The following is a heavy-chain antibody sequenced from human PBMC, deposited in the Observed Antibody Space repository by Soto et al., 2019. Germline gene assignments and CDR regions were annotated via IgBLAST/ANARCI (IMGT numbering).Heavy chain of an antibody. D-gene: IGHD3-9*01. CDR1: GDSIRNRNYY. J-gene: IGHJ4*02. V-gene: IGHV4-61*05. CDR2: IYYSGST. CDR3: ARHNDILTGFFDPFDY. Sequence: PSETLSLTCAVFGDSIRNRNYYWAWIRQHPGKGLEWIGYIYYSGSTNYNPSLKSRVTISVDTSKNQFSLKLSSVTAADTAVYYCARHNDILTGFFDPFDYWGQGTLVTVSS.